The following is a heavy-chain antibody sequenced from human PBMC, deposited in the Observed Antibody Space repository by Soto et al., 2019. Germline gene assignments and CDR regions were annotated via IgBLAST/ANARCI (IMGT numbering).Heavy chain of an antibody. D-gene: IGHD3-22*01. CDR2: ISYDGSNK. J-gene: IGHJ4*02. CDR1: GFTFSSYG. Sequence: QVQLVESGGGVVQPGRSLRLSCAASGFTFSSYGMHWVRQAPGKGLEWVAVISYDGSNKYYADSVKGRFTISRDNSKNTLYLQMTSLRAEDRAVYYCAKGGYYDSSGYPFDYWGQGTLVTVSS. V-gene: IGHV3-30*18. CDR3: AKGGYYDSSGYPFDY.